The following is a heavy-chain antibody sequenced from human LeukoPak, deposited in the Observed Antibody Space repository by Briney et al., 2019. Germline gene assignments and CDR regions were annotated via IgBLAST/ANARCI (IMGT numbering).Heavy chain of an antibody. Sequence: PGGSLRLSCAPSGFTFSSYWVSWVRHAQGKGLEWVATIKQDGREKYYVDSVKGRFTISRDNAKNPLYLQMNRLRAQDTAVYYCARAVCTTYYYYLHGRGNATTGTVTS. J-gene: IGHJ6*03. V-gene: IGHV3-7*01. CDR3: ARAVCTTYYYYLHG. D-gene: IGHD1-1*01. CDR1: GFTFSSYW. CDR2: IKQDGREK.